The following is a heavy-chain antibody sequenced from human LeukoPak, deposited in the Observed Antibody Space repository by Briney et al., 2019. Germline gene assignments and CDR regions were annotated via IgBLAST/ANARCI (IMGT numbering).Heavy chain of an antibody. D-gene: IGHD3-22*01. CDR1: GYTFTSYY. V-gene: IGHV1-46*01. J-gene: IGHJ3*02. CDR3: ARVRQNRYYDSSGNDAFDI. Sequence: ASVKVSFKASGYTFTSYYMHWVRQAPGQGLEWMGIINPSGGSTSYAQKFQGRVTMTRDTSTSTVYMELSSLRSEDTAVYYCARVRQNRYYDSSGNDAFDIWGQGTMVTVSS. CDR2: INPSGGST.